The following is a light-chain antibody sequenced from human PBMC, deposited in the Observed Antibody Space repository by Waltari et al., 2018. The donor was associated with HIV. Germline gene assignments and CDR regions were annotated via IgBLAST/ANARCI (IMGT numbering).Light chain of an antibody. CDR2: WAS. V-gene: IGKV4-1*01. J-gene: IGKJ4*01. CDR1: QSVFYSSNNKNY. CDR3: QQYYSTPLT. Sequence: DIVMTQSPDSLAVSLGERATINCKSSQSVFYSSNNKNYLACYQQKPGHPPKLLIYWASTRESGVPDRFSGSGSGTDFTLTISSLQAEDVAVYYCQQYYSTPLTFGGGTTVEIK.